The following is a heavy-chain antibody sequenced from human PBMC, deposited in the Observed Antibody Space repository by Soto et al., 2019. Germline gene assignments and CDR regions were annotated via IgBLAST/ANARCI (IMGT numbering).Heavy chain of an antibody. Sequence: QVQLQQWGAGLLKPSETLSLTCAVYGGSFSGYSWTWIRQPPGKGLEWMGEINHSGSTNYNPSLKSRVTISVDTSKNQCSLKVTSVTAADTAVYYCARGKTYCSSGFCYEQLDYWGQGTLVTVSS. CDR2: INHSGST. CDR1: GGSFSGYS. D-gene: IGHD2-15*01. CDR3: ARGKTYCSSGFCYEQLDY. V-gene: IGHV4-34*01. J-gene: IGHJ4*02.